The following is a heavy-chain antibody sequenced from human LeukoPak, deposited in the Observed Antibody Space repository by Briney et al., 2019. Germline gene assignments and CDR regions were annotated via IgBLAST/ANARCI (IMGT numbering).Heavy chain of an antibody. D-gene: IGHD1-7*01. CDR2: IYDTGRT. V-gene: IGHV4-59*12. CDR3: ARGPELLTGYNWFDP. CDR1: IDSMFGYF. Sequence: SETLSLTCTVSIDSMFGYFWSWIRQPPGGGLEWIGYIYDTGRTNYSPSLKSRVTISVDTSKNQFSLKLSSVTAADTAVYYCARGPELLTGYNWFDPWGQGTLVTVSS. J-gene: IGHJ5*02.